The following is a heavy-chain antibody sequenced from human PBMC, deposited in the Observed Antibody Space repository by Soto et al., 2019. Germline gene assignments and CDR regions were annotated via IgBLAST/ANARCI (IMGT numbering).Heavy chain of an antibody. CDR3: ASRSGTTFY. D-gene: IGHD1-1*01. CDR2: IFHSGST. Sequence: QIQLQESGPGLVKPSGTLSLTCAVSSGSISSLNWWSWVRQPPGKGLEWIGEIFHSGSTNYNPSLKSRVDMSVDKSKKQFSLKVFSVTAADTALYFCASRSGTTFYWGRGTLVIVSS. V-gene: IGHV4-4*02. CDR1: SGSISSLNW. J-gene: IGHJ4*02.